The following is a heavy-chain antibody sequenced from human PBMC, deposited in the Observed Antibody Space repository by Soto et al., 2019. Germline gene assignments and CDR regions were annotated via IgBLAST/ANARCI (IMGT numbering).Heavy chain of an antibody. CDR2: IYHSGST. J-gene: IGHJ4*02. CDR3: TRRGSSGTPVDY. CDR1: GGSISSGYY. Sequence: TSETLSLTCTVSGGSISSGYYWGWIRQPPGKGLEWIGNIYHSGSTHYNPALKSRVTISVDTSKNQFSLKLKSVTAADTAVYYCTRRGSSGTPVDYWGQGTLVTVSS. D-gene: IGHD1-26*01. V-gene: IGHV4-38-2*02.